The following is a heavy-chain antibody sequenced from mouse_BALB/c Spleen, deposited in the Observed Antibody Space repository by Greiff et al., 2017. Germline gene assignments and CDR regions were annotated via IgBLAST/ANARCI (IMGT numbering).Heavy chain of an antibody. Sequence: EVQGVESGGGLVKPGGSLKLSCAASGFTFSSYAMSWVRQSPEKRLEWVAEISSGGSYTYYPDTVTGRFTISRDNAKNTLYLEMSSLRSEDTAMYYCARGQSSYYYGSSSAWFAYWGQGTLVTVSA. J-gene: IGHJ3*01. CDR1: GFTFSSYA. D-gene: IGHD1-1*01. CDR2: ISSGGSYT. V-gene: IGHV5-9-4*01. CDR3: ARGQSSYYYGSSSAWFAY.